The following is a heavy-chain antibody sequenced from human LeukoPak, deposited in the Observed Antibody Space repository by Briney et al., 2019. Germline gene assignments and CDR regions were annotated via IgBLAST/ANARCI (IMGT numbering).Heavy chain of an antibody. V-gene: IGHV1-46*01. CDR3: ARMGGGYGSGSYAFDI. Sequence: ASVKVSCKASGYTFTSYYMHWVRQAPGQGLEWMGIINPSGGSTSYAQKFQGRVTMTRDMSTSTVYMGLSSLRSEDTAVYYCARMGGGYGSGSYAFDIWGQGTMVTVSS. J-gene: IGHJ3*02. D-gene: IGHD3-10*01. CDR2: INPSGGST. CDR1: GYTFTSYY.